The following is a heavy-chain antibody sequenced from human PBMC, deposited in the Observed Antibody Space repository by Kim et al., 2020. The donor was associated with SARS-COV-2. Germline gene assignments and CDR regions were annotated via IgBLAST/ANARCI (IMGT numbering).Heavy chain of an antibody. J-gene: IGHJ4*02. CDR2: INHSGST. D-gene: IGHD1-26*01. V-gene: IGHV4-34*01. CDR1: GGSFSGYY. CDR3: ARGAVGATTAYYFDY. Sequence: SETLSLTCAVYGGSFSGYYWSWIRQPPGKGLEWIGEINHSGSTNYNPSLKSRVTISVDTSKNQFSLKLSSVTAADTAVYYCARGAVGATTAYYFDYWGQG.